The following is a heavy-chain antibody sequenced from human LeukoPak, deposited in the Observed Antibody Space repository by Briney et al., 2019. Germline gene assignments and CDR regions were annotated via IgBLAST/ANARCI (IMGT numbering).Heavy chain of an antibody. D-gene: IGHD1-14*01. V-gene: IGHV3-7*03. Sequence: PGGSLRLSCAASGFTFSSYWMSWVRQAPGKGLEWVANKKQDGSEKYYVDSVKGRFTISRDNAKTSLYLQMNSLRAEDTAVYYCARDVLAAGATGTFDIWGQGTMVTVSS. CDR1: GFTFSSYW. CDR2: KKQDGSEK. CDR3: ARDVLAAGATGTFDI. J-gene: IGHJ3*02.